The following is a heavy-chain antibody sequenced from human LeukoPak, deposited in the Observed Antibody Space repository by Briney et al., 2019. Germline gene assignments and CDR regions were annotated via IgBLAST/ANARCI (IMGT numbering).Heavy chain of an antibody. CDR1: GFTFTRYW. V-gene: IGHV3-7*01. Sequence: PGGSLRLSCAASGFTFTRYWMSWVRQAQGEGLEWMANIKQDGSEKYYVDSVKGRFTISRDNARNSLYLQMNSLRAEDTAVYYCARLTMVRGVRYYGMDVWGQGTTVTVSS. D-gene: IGHD3-10*01. CDR3: ARLTMVRGVRYYGMDV. CDR2: IKQDGSEK. J-gene: IGHJ6*02.